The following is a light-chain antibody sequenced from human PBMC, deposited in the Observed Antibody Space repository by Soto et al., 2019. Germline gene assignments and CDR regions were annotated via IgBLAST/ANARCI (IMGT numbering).Light chain of an antibody. J-gene: IGLJ1*01. CDR1: SNYVGGYNY. V-gene: IGLV2-8*01. CDR3: SSFAVSNSFV. Sequence: ALTQPPSASGSPGQSGTISCTGTSNYVGGYNYVSWYQQHPGKAPKLMIYEVNKRPSGVPDRFSGSKSGNTASLTVSGLQAEDEADYYFSSFAVSNSFVFGTGTKVTVL. CDR2: EVN.